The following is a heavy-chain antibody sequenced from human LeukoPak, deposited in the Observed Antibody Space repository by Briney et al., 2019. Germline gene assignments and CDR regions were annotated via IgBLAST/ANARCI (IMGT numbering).Heavy chain of an antibody. Sequence: PGGSLRLSCAASGFTFSSYSMNWVRQAPGKGLEWVSSISSSSSYIYYADSVKGRFTISRDNTKNSLYLQMNSLRAEDTAVYYCARDSTGATVYWGQGTLVTVSS. CDR1: GFTFSSYS. CDR2: ISSSSSYI. J-gene: IGHJ4*02. CDR3: ARDSTGATVY. V-gene: IGHV3-21*01. D-gene: IGHD1-26*01.